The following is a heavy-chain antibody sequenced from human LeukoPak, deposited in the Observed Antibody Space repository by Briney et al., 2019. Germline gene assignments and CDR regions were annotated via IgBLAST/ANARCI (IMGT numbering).Heavy chain of an antibody. V-gene: IGHV1-69*05. D-gene: IGHD6-19*01. Sequence: SVKVSCKASGGTFSSYAISWVRQAPGQGLEWMGRIIPIFGTANYAQKFQGRVTITTDESTSTAYMELSSLRSDDTAVYYCALIAVAGTGPFDYWGQGTLVAVSS. CDR2: IIPIFGTA. CDR3: ALIAVAGTGPFDY. J-gene: IGHJ4*02. CDR1: GGTFSSYA.